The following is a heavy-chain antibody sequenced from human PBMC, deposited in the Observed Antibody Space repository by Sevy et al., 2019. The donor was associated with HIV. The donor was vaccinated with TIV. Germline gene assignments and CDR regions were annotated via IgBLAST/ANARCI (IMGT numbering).Heavy chain of an antibody. D-gene: IGHD7-27*01. J-gene: IGHJ4*02. CDR1: GFTVNAYW. CDR3: ARELGRLLFDY. Sequence: GGSLRLSCAASGFTVNAYWMSWVRQAPGKGLEWVANIKQDGSEQHYVDSVKGRFTISRDNAKNSLYLQMNSLRAEDTAMYYCARELGRLLFDYWGQGTLVTVSS. V-gene: IGHV3-7*01. CDR2: IKQDGSEQ.